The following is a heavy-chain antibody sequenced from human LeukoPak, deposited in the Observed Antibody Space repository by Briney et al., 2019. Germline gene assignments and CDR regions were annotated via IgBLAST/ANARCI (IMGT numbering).Heavy chain of an antibody. D-gene: IGHD1-26*01. Sequence: SETLSLNCTVSGVSISSSSYYWRGIRQPPGKGLEWVGGIYYRGSNYYNPSLKSRGTISVDPSKNQCSLKLSSVNAADTAVYYCARRIGGSLSYDYWGQGTLVTVSS. V-gene: IGHV4-39*01. CDR1: GVSISSSSYY. J-gene: IGHJ4*02. CDR3: ARRIGGSLSYDY. CDR2: IYYRGSN.